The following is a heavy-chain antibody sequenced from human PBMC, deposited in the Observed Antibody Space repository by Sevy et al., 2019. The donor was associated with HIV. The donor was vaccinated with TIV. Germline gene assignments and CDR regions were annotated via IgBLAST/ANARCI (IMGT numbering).Heavy chain of an antibody. V-gene: IGHV3-30*02. J-gene: IGHJ4*02. Sequence: GGSQRLSCAASGFSYSSYGMHWVRQAPGKGLEWVAYIQYDGSNKDYADSVKGRFTISRDNSKNTLDLQMNSLRVGDTAVYYCVKEGGGEGGDHWGQGTLVTVSS. CDR3: VKEGGGEGGDH. CDR2: IQYDGSNK. D-gene: IGHD2-21*01. CDR1: GFSYSSYG.